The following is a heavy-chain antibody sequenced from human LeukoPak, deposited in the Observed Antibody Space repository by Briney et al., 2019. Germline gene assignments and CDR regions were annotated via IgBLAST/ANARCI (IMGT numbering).Heavy chain of an antibody. Sequence: GGSLRLSCSASGFPFSSYPMHWIRQLPGKGLEWVAVISHEETNEYIADSMKGRFTISRDNSKNTLYLQMSSLRAEDSAVYYCARDQTKHRRYFDWLLSAFDIWGQGTLVTVSS. D-gene: IGHD3-9*01. J-gene: IGHJ4*02. CDR3: ARDQTKHRRYFDWLLSAFDI. CDR1: GFPFSSYP. CDR2: ISHEETNE. V-gene: IGHV3-30*04.